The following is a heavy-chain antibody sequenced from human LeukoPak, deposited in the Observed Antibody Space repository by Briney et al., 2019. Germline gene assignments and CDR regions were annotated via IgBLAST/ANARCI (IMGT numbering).Heavy chain of an antibody. CDR3: ATGTRDYRFDY. CDR1: GFTFDDYA. V-gene: IGHV3-9*01. D-gene: IGHD4/OR15-4a*01. J-gene: IGHJ4*02. Sequence: GGSLRLSCAASGFTFDDYAMHWVRQAPGKGLEWVSGISWNSGSIGYADSVKGRFTISRDNAKNSLYLQMNSLRAEDTAVYYCATGTRDYRFDYWGQGTLVTVSS. CDR2: ISWNSGSI.